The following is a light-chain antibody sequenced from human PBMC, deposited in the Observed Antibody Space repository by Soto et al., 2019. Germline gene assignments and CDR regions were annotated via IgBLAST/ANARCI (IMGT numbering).Light chain of an antibody. CDR1: QGINNY. V-gene: IGKV1-27*01. Sequence: DIQMTQSPSSLSASVGDRVTITCRASQGINNYLAWYQQKPGKVPKLLIYAASTLHSGVPSRFIGKGSGTAFTLTTASLQPEDVATYYGQNYNSAPFTFGPGTKVHIK. J-gene: IGKJ3*01. CDR3: QNYNSAPFT. CDR2: AAS.